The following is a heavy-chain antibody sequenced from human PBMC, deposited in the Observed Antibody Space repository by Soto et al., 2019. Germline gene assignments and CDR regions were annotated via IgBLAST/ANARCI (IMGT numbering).Heavy chain of an antibody. Sequence: GGSLRLSCAASGFRFRTRAMSWVRQAPGKGLEWISYISPRSTFRDYAESVKGRFTISRDSVKNSLYLQMNNLTAGDTGVYYCARGGGGGLFDTWGQGSLVTVSS. V-gene: IGHV3-21*05. D-gene: IGHD2-21*01. CDR3: ARGGGGGLFDT. CDR2: ISPRSTFR. J-gene: IGHJ4*02. CDR1: GFRFRTRA.